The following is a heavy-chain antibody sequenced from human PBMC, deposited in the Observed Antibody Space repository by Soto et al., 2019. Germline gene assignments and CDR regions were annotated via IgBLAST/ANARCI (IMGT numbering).Heavy chain of an antibody. D-gene: IGHD3-10*01. V-gene: IGHV4-59*01. J-gene: IGHJ3*01. CDR2: IYYSGST. CDR1: GGSISSYY. Sequence: ETLSLTCTVSGGSISSYYWSWIRQPPGKGLEWIGYIYYSGSTNYNPSLKSRVTISVDTSKNQFSLKLTSVTAADTAVYYCARRYGSAFDFWGQGTMVTVSS. CDR3: ARRYGSAFDF.